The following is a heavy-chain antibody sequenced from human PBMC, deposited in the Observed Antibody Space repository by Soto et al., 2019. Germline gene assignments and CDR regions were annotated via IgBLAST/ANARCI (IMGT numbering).Heavy chain of an antibody. CDR3: ARDPGL. J-gene: IGHJ2*01. V-gene: IGHV4-30-2*01. CDR1: GGSISSGGYS. CDR2: IYHSGST. Sequence: QLHLQESGSGLVKPSQTLSLTCAVSGGSISSGGYSWSWIRQPPGKGLEWIGYIYHSGSTYYNPSLKSRVTISVDRSKNQFSLKLSSATAADTAVYYCARDPGLWGWAPWSLSPQ.